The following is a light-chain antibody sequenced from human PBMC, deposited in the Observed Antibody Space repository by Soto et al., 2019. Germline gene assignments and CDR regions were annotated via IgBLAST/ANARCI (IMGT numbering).Light chain of an antibody. CDR2: DAS. CDR1: QSVSSSY. Sequence: EIVLTQSPGTLSLSPGERATLSCRASQSVSSSYLAWYQQKPGQAPRLLIYDASSRATGIRDRFSGSGSGTDFTLTISRLEPEDFAVYYCQQYGSSPLTFGGGTKVEIK. V-gene: IGKV3-20*01. CDR3: QQYGSSPLT. J-gene: IGKJ4*01.